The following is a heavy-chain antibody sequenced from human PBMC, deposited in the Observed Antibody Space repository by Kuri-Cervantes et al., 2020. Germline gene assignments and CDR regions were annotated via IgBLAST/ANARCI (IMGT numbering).Heavy chain of an antibody. D-gene: IGHD6-19*01. Sequence: LSLTCAASGFTFSSYGMHWVRQAPGKGLEWVAVIWYDGSNKYYADSVKGRFTISRDNPKNTLYLQMNSLRAEDTAVYYCARVREQWLWGSYYFDYWGQGTLVTVSS. CDR1: GFTFSSYG. CDR3: ARVREQWLWGSYYFDY. V-gene: IGHV3-33*01. CDR2: IWYDGSNK. J-gene: IGHJ4*02.